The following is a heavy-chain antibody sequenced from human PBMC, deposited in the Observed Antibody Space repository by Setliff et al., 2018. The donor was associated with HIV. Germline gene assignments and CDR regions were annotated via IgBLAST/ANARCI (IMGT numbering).Heavy chain of an antibody. D-gene: IGHD1-26*01. CDR1: GYTFTTYG. CDR2: VSTYNGHT. Sequence: ASVKVSCKASGYTFTTYGINWVRQAPGQGLEWMGWVSTYNGHTNYPQHLQGRVTMTTNTSTGTAYLELRSLRSDDTAMYYCARPLNSGSYPYDAFAFWGLGTMVTVSS. V-gene: IGHV1-18*04. CDR3: ARPLNSGSYPYDAFAF. J-gene: IGHJ3*01.